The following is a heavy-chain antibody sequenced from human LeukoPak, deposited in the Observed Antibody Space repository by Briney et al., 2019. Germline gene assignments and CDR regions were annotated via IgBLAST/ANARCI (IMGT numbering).Heavy chain of an antibody. V-gene: IGHV3-21*01. J-gene: IGHJ4*02. CDR1: GFTFSSYT. D-gene: IGHD3-22*01. Sequence: GGSLRLSCAASGFTFSSYTMNWVRQAPGKGLEWVSSISSTSSYIYYADSVKGRFTISRDNAKNSLYLQMNSLRAEDTAVYYCARDQIWSSGKYFDYWGQGTLVTVSS. CDR3: ARDQIWSSGKYFDY. CDR2: ISSTSSYI.